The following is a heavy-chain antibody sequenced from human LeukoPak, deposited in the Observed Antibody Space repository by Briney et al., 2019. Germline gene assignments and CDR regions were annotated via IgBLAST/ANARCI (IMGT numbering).Heavy chain of an antibody. J-gene: IGHJ4*02. D-gene: IGHD1-26*01. CDR3: ARGRGSYDY. CDR2: INHSGST. Sequence: SETLSLTCAVYGGSFSGYYWSWIRQPPGKGLEWIGEINHSGSTNYNPSLKSRVTMSVDTSKSQFSLKLSSVTAADTAVYYCARGRGSYDYWGQGTLVTVSS. CDR1: GGSFSGYY. V-gene: IGHV4-34*01.